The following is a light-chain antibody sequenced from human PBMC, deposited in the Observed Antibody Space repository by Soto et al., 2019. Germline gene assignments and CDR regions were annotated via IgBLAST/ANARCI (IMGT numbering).Light chain of an antibody. CDR3: QQYNNGPIT. V-gene: IGKV3-15*01. Sequence: EIVLTQSPATLSVSPGERATLSCRASHSVSGDLAWYHHKPGQAPRLLIYDASTRALDTPARFAGSWAGTEFTLTISSLQAEDFAVYCWQQYNNGPITFGQGTRLEIK. J-gene: IGKJ5*01. CDR2: DAS. CDR1: HSVSGD.